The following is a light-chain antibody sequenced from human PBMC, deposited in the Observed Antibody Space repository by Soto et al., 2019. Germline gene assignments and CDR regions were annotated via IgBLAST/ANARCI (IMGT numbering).Light chain of an antibody. J-gene: IGLJ1*01. CDR3: YSYAGTYPVV. CDR1: SSDIGGYNY. Sequence: QSALTQPRSVSGSPGQSVTISCTGTSSDIGGYNYVSWYQQQPGKAPKLMIYDVSKRPSGVPDRFSGSKSGNTASLTISGLQADDEADYYCYSYAGTYPVVFATGTKVTVL. CDR2: DVS. V-gene: IGLV2-11*01.